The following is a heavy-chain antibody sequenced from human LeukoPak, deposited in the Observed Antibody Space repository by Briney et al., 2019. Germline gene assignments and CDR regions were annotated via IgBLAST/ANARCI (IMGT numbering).Heavy chain of an antibody. Sequence: ASVKVSCKTSGYTFTDFGMSWVRQAPGHGLEWMGWIRTYSGDTNYTHTLQGRVTMTTDTSTNTAYRQLRSLRADDRAMYCCARGMPSDFWGQGTLVTV. V-gene: IGHV1-18*01. D-gene: IGHD2-2*01. CDR1: GYTFTDFG. CDR3: ARGMPSDF. J-gene: IGHJ4*02. CDR2: IRTYSGDT.